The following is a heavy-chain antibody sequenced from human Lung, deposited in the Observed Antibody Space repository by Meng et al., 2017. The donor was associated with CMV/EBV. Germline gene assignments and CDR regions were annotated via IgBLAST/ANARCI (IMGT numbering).Heavy chain of an antibody. CDR3: ARDCHPEGGYPSDAFDI. CDR2: INSDGSST. CDR1: GFTFSSYW. Sequence: GEXXKISCAASGFTFSSYWMHWVRQAPGKGLVWASRINSDGSSTSYADSVKGRFTISRDNAKNTLYLQMNSLRAEDTAVYYCARDCHPEGGYPSDAFDIWGQGKXV. J-gene: IGHJ3*02. D-gene: IGHD3-22*01. V-gene: IGHV3-74*01.